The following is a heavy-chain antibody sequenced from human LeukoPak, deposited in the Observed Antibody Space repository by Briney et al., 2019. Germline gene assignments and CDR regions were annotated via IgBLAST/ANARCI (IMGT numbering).Heavy chain of an antibody. J-gene: IGHJ4*02. V-gene: IGHV3-64*02. CDR1: GFSFRNYA. D-gene: IGHD1-26*01. Sequence: GGSLRLSCVASGFSFRNYAIHWVRQAPGKGLEYVSVINTDGRITYYADSVKGRFTISRDNSKNTVYLQMGSLRGENMAVYYCTRDGGSFCDFDYWGQGALVTVSS. CDR3: TRDGGSFCDFDY. CDR2: INTDGRIT.